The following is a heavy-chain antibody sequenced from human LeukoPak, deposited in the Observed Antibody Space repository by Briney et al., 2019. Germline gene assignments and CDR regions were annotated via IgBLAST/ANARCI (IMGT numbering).Heavy chain of an antibody. CDR3: ARAHYSGSYSYYNRAFDY. D-gene: IGHD3-10*01. CDR2: IYYRGTI. J-gene: IGHJ4*02. V-gene: IGHV4-59*01. CDR1: GGSIYSYY. Sequence: SETLSLTCTVSGGSIYSYYWGWIRQPPGKGLEWIGYIYYRGTINYTPSLKSRVALSMDTSNNQLSLNLSSVTAADTAVYYCARAHYSGSYSYYNRAFDYWGQGILVTVSS.